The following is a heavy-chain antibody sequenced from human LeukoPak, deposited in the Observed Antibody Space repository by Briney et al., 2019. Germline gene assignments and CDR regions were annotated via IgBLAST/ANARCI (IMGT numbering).Heavy chain of an antibody. V-gene: IGHV1-69*05. J-gene: IGHJ3*02. CDR3: ASRDPQGAFDI. CDR1: GGTFSSYA. Sequence: SVKVSCKASGGTFSSYAISWVRQAPGHGLDWMGGIIPIFGTANYAQKFQGRVTITTDESTSTAYMELSSLRSEDTAVYYCASRDPQGAFDIWGQGTMVTVSS. CDR2: IIPIFGTA.